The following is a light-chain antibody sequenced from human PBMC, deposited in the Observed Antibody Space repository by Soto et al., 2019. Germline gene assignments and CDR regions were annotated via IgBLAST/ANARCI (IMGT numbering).Light chain of an antibody. CDR1: RSDVGSYNL. J-gene: IGLJ1*01. Sequence: QSALTQPASVSGSPGQSITISCTGTRSDVGSYNLVSWYQQHPGKAPKLMIYEVSERPSGVSNRFSGSKSGDTASLTISGLQAEDEADYYCCSYAGTTTYVFGPGTKLTVL. CDR3: CSYAGTTTYV. V-gene: IGLV2-23*02. CDR2: EVS.